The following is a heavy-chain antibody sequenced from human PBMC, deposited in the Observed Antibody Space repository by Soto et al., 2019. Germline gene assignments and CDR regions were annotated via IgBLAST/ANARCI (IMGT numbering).Heavy chain of an antibody. Sequence: VQLVESGGGVVQPGRSLRLSCAASGFTFSSYAMHWVRQAPGKGLEWVAVISYDGSNKYYADSVKGRFTISRDNSKNTLYLQMTSLRAEDTAVYYCARDRSFPYSSSWYGILGGQHNWFDPWGQGTLVTVSS. CDR3: ARDRSFPYSSSWYGILGGQHNWFDP. CDR2: ISYDGSNK. J-gene: IGHJ5*02. CDR1: GFTFSSYA. D-gene: IGHD6-13*01. V-gene: IGHV3-30-3*01.